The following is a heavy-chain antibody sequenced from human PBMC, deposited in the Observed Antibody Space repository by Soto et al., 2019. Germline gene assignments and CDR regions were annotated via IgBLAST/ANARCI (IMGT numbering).Heavy chain of an antibody. V-gene: IGHV3-23*01. Sequence: EVQLLESGGGSVQPGGSLRLSCAASGFTFRTYDMSWVRQAPGKGLEWVSAVSAGGGSTYYTDSVKGRFTISRDNSKNTVYLQMNSLRAEDTAVYYCHGLVRGAPIDYWDQGTLVTVSS. J-gene: IGHJ4*02. CDR1: GFTFRTYD. CDR3: HGLVRGAPIDY. CDR2: VSAGGGST. D-gene: IGHD3-10*01.